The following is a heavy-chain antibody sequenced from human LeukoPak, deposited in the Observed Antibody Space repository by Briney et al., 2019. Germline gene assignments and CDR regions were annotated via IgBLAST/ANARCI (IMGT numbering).Heavy chain of an antibody. Sequence: ASVKVSCKASGYTFTSYGISWVRQAPGQGLEWMGWISAYNGNTNYAQKLQGRVTMTTDTSTSTAYMELRSLRSDDTAVYYCARVGDGYRDKTEYYYYYYYMDVWGKGTTVTISS. CDR3: ARVGDGYRDKTEYYYYYYYMDV. J-gene: IGHJ6*03. CDR2: ISAYNGNT. V-gene: IGHV1-18*01. D-gene: IGHD5-24*01. CDR1: GYTFTSYG.